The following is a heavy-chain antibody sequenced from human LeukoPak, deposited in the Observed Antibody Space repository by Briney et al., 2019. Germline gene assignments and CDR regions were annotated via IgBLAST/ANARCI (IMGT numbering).Heavy chain of an antibody. CDR1: GYTFTSYD. CDR3: ARGRSSGYVP. V-gene: IGHV1-8*03. Sequence: ASVTVSCTASGYTFTSYDINWVRQATGQGLEWMGWMNPNSGNTGYAQKFQGRVTITRNTSISTAYMELSSLRSEDTAVYYCARGRSSGYVPWGQGTLVTVSS. D-gene: IGHD5-12*01. J-gene: IGHJ5*02. CDR2: MNPNSGNT.